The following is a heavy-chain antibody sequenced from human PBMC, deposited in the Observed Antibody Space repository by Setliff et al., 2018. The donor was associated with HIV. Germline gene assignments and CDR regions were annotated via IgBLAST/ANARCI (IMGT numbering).Heavy chain of an antibody. CDR1: GFTFSSHW. Sequence: GGSLRLSCAVSGFTFSSHWVNWVRQAPGKGLEWVSSISSTSNYIYYADSVKGRFTISRDNAKNSLYLQMNSLRAEDTAVYYCARVTVDWGFGNAFDIWGQGTMVTVSS. CDR2: ISSTSNYI. CDR3: ARVTVDWGFGNAFDI. D-gene: IGHD7-27*01. V-gene: IGHV3-21*01. J-gene: IGHJ3*02.